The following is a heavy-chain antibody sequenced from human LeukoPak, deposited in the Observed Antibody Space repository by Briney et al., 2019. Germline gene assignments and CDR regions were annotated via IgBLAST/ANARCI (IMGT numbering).Heavy chain of an antibody. CDR3: TSEEDVHRGHTGY. Sequence: GGSLRLSCAASGFTFSNAYIMWVRQAPVKALEWVGRIKSQADGGTTDYAAPVKDRFTISRDGSKNTVYLQMNTLKTEDTAVYYCTSEEDVHRGHTGYWGQGTLVTVSS. D-gene: IGHD2-8*02. V-gene: IGHV3-15*01. J-gene: IGHJ4*02. CDR2: IKSQADGGTT. CDR1: GFTFSNAY.